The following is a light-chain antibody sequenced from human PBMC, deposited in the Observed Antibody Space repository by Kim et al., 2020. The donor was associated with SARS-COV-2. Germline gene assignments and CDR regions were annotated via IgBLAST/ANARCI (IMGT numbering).Light chain of an antibody. Sequence: LSPGEVATLSCRASQSVSSYLAWYQQRPGQAPRLLIYDVSNRATGISVRFSGSGSGTDFTLTISSLEPDDFAVYYCQQRRNWPLTFGGGTKVDIK. CDR3: QQRRNWPLT. J-gene: IGKJ4*01. V-gene: IGKV3-11*01. CDR1: QSVSSY. CDR2: DVS.